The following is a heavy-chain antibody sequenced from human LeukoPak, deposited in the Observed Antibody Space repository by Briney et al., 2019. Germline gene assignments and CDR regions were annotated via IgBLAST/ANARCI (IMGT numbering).Heavy chain of an antibody. CDR2: IKQDGSEK. CDR1: GFTFSSYA. J-gene: IGHJ4*02. D-gene: IGHD6-13*01. Sequence: GGSLRLSCAASGFTFSSYAMHWVRQAPGKGLEWVANIKQDGSEKYYVDSVKGRFTISRDNAKNSLYLQMNSLRAEDTAVYYCARLVTGIAAAGTGYWGQGTLVTVSS. V-gene: IGHV3-7*01. CDR3: ARLVTGIAAAGTGY.